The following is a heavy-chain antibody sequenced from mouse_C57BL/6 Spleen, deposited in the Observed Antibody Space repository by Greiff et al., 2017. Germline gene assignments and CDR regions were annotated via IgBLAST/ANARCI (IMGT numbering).Heavy chain of an antibody. J-gene: IGHJ2*01. Sequence: VQLQQPGAELVKPGASVKLSCKASGYTFTSYWMHWVKQRPGQGLEWIGMIHPNSGSTNYNEKFKSKATLTVDKSSSTAYMQLSSLTSEYSAVYYCARVYYYGSDFIDYWGQGTTLTVSS. CDR3: ARVYYYGSDFIDY. V-gene: IGHV1-64*01. CDR1: GYTFTSYW. CDR2: IHPNSGST. D-gene: IGHD1-1*01.